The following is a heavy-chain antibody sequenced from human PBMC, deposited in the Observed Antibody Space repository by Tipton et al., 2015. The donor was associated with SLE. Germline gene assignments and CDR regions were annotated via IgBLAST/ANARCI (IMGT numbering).Heavy chain of an antibody. D-gene: IGHD3-22*01. CDR2: IYYSGST. CDR3: AREREYFDSSGYLEGYFDY. J-gene: IGHJ4*02. CDR1: GGPISSYY. V-gene: IGHV4-59*01. Sequence: TLSLTCTVSGGPISSYYWSWIRQPPGKGLEWIGYIYYSGSTNYNPSLKSRVTISVDTSKNQFSLKLSSVTAGDTAVYYCAREREYFDSSGYLEGYFDYWGQGTLVTVSS.